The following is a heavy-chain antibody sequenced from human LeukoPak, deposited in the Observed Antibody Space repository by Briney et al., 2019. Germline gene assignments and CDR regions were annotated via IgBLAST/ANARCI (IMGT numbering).Heavy chain of an antibody. CDR3: ARDSYGDANFDS. D-gene: IGHD4-17*01. CDR1: GFTLSSYE. V-gene: IGHV3-23*01. J-gene: IGHJ4*02. Sequence: GGSLRLSCTASGFTLSSYEMSWIRQAPGKGLEWVSSNSGGDTHYADSVKGRFTISRDNSKNTLYLQLSSLRGDDTAVYYCARDSYGDANFDSWGQGTLVTVSS. CDR2: NSGGDT.